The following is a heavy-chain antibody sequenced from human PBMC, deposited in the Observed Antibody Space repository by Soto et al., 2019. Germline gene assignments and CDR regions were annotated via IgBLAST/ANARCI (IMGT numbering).Heavy chain of an antibody. D-gene: IGHD3-16*01. CDR2: INSDGSK. Sequence: EVHLVESGGGLIPPGGSLRLSCAASGFLVNSAYMTWVRQAPGKGLEWLSMINSDGSKLYAEPVKGRFTISRDKPKNRLDLKMNSLRAEATAMYYFAGSGSSFAWGYWGQGTLVIVTS. CDR3: AGSGSSFAWGY. J-gene: IGHJ4*02. V-gene: IGHV3-53*01. CDR1: GFLVNSAY.